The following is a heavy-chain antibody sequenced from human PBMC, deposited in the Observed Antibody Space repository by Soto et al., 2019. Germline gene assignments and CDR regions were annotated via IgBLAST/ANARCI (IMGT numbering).Heavy chain of an antibody. D-gene: IGHD2-2*02. Sequence: EVQLVESGGGLVQPGGSLRLSCAASGFTVSSNYMSWVRRAPGKGLEWVSVIYSGGSTYYADSVKGRFTISRDNSKNTLYLQMNSLRAEDTAVYYCARLSSAYQLLYDYYYMDVWGKGTTVTVSS. V-gene: IGHV3-66*01. CDR2: IYSGGST. J-gene: IGHJ6*03. CDR1: GFTVSSNY. CDR3: ARLSSAYQLLYDYYYMDV.